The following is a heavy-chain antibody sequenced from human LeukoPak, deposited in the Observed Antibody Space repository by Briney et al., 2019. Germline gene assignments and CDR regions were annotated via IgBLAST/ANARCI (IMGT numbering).Heavy chain of an antibody. Sequence: GGSLRLSCAASGFTFSTYWMSWVRQAPGKGLEWVANIKQDGSEKYYVDSVKGRFTISRDNAKNSLYLQMNSLRAEDTAVYYCARAASRNTMVRGVLDYWGQGTLVTVSS. CDR3: ARAASRNTMVRGVLDY. CDR1: GFTFSTYW. J-gene: IGHJ4*02. CDR2: IKQDGSEK. V-gene: IGHV3-7*01. D-gene: IGHD3-10*01.